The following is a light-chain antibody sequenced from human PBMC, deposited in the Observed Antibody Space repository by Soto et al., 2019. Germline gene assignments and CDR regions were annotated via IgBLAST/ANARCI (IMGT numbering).Light chain of an antibody. CDR1: SSDVGGYNY. CDR3: SSYTSSTTHYV. J-gene: IGLJ1*01. V-gene: IGLV2-14*03. CDR2: DVI. Sequence: QSALTQPASVSGSPGQSITISCTGTSSDVGGYNYVSWYQHHPGKAPKLMIYDVINRPSGVSNRFSGSKSGNTASLTISGLQAEDEADYYCSSYTSSTTHYVFGTGTKVTVL.